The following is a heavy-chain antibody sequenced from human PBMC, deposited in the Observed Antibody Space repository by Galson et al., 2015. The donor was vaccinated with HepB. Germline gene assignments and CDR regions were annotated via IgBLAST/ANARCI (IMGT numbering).Heavy chain of an antibody. D-gene: IGHD3-22*01. CDR1: GFTFSSYS. CDR2: ISSSSSYI. V-gene: IGHV3-21*01. J-gene: IGHJ5*02. CDR3: ARGPAAKQWLSVWFDP. Sequence: SLRLSCAASGFTFSSYSMNWVRQAPGKGLEWVSSISSSSSYIYYADSVKGRFTISRDNAENSLYLQMNSLRAEDTAVYYCARGPAAKQWLSVWFDPWGQGTLVTVSS.